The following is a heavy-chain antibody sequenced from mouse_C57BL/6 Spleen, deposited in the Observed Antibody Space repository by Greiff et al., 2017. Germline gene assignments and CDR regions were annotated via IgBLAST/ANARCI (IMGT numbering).Heavy chain of an antibody. Sequence: QVQLQQSGAELVRPGTSVKVSCKASGYAFTNYLIEWVKQRPGQGLEWIGVINHGSGGTNYNEKFKGKATLTADKYSSTAYRQLSSLTSEDSAVYFCARNYGSPYYVDYWGQGTTRTVSS. V-gene: IGHV1-54*01. CDR2: INHGSGGT. D-gene: IGHD1-1*01. CDR3: ARNYGSPYYVDY. J-gene: IGHJ2*01. CDR1: GYAFTNYL.